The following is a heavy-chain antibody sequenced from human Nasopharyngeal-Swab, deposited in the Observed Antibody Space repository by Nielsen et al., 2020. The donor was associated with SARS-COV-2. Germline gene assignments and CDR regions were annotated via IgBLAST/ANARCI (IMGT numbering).Heavy chain of an antibody. V-gene: IGHV3-48*03. CDR1: GFTFSTYE. CDR2: ISSSGSTI. CDR3: AREERTPMIVVVIAHAFDI. Sequence: GGSLRLSCAASGFTFSTYEMNWVRQAPGKGLEWVSYISSSGSTIYYADSVKGRFTISRDTAKNSLYLQMNSLRAEDTAVYYCAREERTPMIVVVIAHAFDIWGQGTMVTVSS. D-gene: IGHD3-22*01. J-gene: IGHJ3*02.